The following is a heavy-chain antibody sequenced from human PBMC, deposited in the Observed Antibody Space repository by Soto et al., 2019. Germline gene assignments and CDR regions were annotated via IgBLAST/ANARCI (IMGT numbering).Heavy chain of an antibody. CDR1: GFSLSTSGVG. Sequence: SGPTLVNHTQTLTLTCTFSGFSLSTSGVGVGWIRQPPGKALEWLALIYWDDDKRYSPSLKSRLTITKDTSKNQVVLTMTNMDPVDTATYYCAHSGVTMVRGAIYLFDPWGQGTLVTVSS. CDR3: AHSGVTMVRGAIYLFDP. D-gene: IGHD3-10*01. CDR2: IYWDDDK. V-gene: IGHV2-5*02. J-gene: IGHJ5*02.